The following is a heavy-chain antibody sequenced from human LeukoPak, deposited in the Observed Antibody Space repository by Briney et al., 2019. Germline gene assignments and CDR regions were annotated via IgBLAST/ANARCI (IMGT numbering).Heavy chain of an antibody. J-gene: IGHJ2*01. CDR2: IYYSGST. D-gene: IGHD1-26*01. CDR1: GGSVSSGSYY. V-gene: IGHV4-61*01. CDR3: ARASYSGSSRRNFDL. Sequence: PSQTQSLTCTVSGGSVSSGSYYWSWIRQPPGKGLEWIGYIYYSGSTNYNPSLKSRVTISVDTSKNQFSLKLSSVTAADTAVYYCARASYSGSSRRNFDLWGRGTLVTVSS.